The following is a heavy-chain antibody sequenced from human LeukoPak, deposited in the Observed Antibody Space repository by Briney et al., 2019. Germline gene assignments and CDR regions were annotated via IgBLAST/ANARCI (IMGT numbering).Heavy chain of an antibody. CDR1: GFTFSSYA. D-gene: IGHD2-15*01. CDR2: ISYDGSNK. V-gene: IGHV3-30-3*01. Sequence: GGSLRLSCAASGFTFSSYAMHWVRQAPGKGLEWVAVISYDGSNKYYADSVKGRFTISRDNSKNTLYLQMNSLRAEDTAVYYCARVRATNYYYYYGMDVWGQGTTATVSS. J-gene: IGHJ6*02. CDR3: ARVRATNYYYYYGMDV.